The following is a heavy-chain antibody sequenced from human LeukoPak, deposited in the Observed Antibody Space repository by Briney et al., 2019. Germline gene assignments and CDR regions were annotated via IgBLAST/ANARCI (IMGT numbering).Heavy chain of an antibody. J-gene: IGHJ5*02. CDR3: ASAAAGPDPAANWFDP. V-gene: IGHV4-4*07. D-gene: IGHD6-13*01. CDR2: IYTSGST. CDR1: GGSISSYY. Sequence: PSETLSLTCTVSGGSISSYYWSWIRQPAGKGLEWIGRIYTSGSTNYNPSLKSRVTMSVDTSKNQFSLKLSSVTAADTAVYYRASAAAGPDPAANWFDPWGQGTLVTVSS.